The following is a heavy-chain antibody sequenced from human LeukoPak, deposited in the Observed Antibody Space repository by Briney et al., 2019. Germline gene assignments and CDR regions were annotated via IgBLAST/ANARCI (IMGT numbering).Heavy chain of an antibody. CDR3: ARVSLVRGLFIFDY. D-gene: IGHD3-10*01. V-gene: IGHV4-31*03. Sequence: SETLSLTCIVSGGSISSGGYYWSWIRQHPGKGLEWIGYIYYSGSTYYNPSLKSRVTISVDTSKNQFSLKLSSVTAADTAVYYCARVSLVRGLFIFDYWGQGTLVTVSS. CDR1: GGSISSGGYY. CDR2: IYYSGST. J-gene: IGHJ4*02.